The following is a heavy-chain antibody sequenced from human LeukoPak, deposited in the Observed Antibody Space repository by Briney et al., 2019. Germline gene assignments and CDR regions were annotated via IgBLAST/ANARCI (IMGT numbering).Heavy chain of an antibody. Sequence: PGGSLRLSCAASGFTFTNAWMNWVRQAPGKGLEWVGRIKSKANGETIDYAAPVKGRFTFSRDDSKNMLYLQMNSLKSEDTAVYYCSTLTSRGLSDSWGQGTLVTVSS. CDR3: STLTSRGLSDS. CDR1: GFTFTNAW. D-gene: IGHD1-20*01. CDR2: IKSKANGETI. J-gene: IGHJ4*02. V-gene: IGHV3-15*07.